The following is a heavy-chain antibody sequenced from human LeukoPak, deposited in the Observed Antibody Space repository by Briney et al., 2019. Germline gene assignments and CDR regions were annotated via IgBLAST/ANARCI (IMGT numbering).Heavy chain of an antibody. CDR3: ARNPLGDSSGYDAFDI. CDR1: GGSISSSSYY. J-gene: IGHJ3*02. Sequence: SETLSLTCTVSGGSISSSSYYWGWIRQPPGKGLEWIGSIYYSGSTYYNPSLKSRVTISVDTSKNQFSLKLSSVTAADTAVYFCARNPLGDSSGYDAFDIWGQGTMVTVSS. D-gene: IGHD3-22*01. CDR2: IYYSGST. V-gene: IGHV4-39*01.